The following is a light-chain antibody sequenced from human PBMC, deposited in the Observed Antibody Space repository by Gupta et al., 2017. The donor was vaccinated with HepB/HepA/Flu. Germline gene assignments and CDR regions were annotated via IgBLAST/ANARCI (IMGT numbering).Light chain of an antibody. V-gene: IGLV3-1*01. J-gene: IGLJ1*01. Sequence: SSDLSQPPSVSVSPGQTVSISCSGDKLEYKYVSWYQQRPGQSPVLVIFKDIKRPSESPERFSGSNSGNTATLTISGAQARDEADYFCQAWDGSAAVFGAGTKVTVL. CDR3: QAWDGSAAV. CDR1: KLEYKY. CDR2: KDI.